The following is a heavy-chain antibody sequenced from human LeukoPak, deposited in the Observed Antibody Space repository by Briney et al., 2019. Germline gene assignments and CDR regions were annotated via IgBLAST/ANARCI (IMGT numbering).Heavy chain of an antibody. Sequence: GGSLRLSCAASGFTFSSYAMHWVRQAPGKGLEWVAVISYDGSNKYYADSVKGRFTISRDNSKNTLYLQMSSLRAEDTAVYYCARDRQLDYYYGMDVWGKGTTVTVSS. CDR2: ISYDGSNK. J-gene: IGHJ6*04. CDR3: ARDRQLDYYYGMDV. D-gene: IGHD1-1*01. CDR1: GFTFSSYA. V-gene: IGHV3-30*04.